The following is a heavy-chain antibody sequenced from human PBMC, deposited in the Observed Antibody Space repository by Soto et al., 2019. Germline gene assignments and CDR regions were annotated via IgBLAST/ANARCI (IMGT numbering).Heavy chain of an antibody. Sequence: PGGSLRLSCAASGFTLSAYWMTWVRQAPGKGLEWVANINRDGSKKSYLDSVRGRFTISRDNVGNSLYLQMDGLRADDTALYYCARDVSPGSSSLYLDAFDIWGQGTMVTVSS. D-gene: IGHD6-13*01. CDR1: GFTLSAYW. J-gene: IGHJ3*02. V-gene: IGHV3-7*05. CDR2: INRDGSKK. CDR3: ARDVSPGSSSLYLDAFDI.